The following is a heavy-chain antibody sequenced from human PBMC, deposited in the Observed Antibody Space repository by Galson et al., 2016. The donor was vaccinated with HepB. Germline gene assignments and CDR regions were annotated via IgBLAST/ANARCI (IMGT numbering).Heavy chain of an antibody. CDR3: ASAPGAFYYYYAMDV. J-gene: IGHJ6*02. V-gene: IGHV3-48*01. CDR1: GFSFSSYS. Sequence: SLRLSCAVSGFSFSSYSMNWVRQAPGRGLEWVSYISRTSQTIYYADSVKGRFTISRDNAKNSLYLQMSSLRADDTAVYYCASAPGAFYYYYAMDVWGQGTTVTVSS. CDR2: ISRTSQTI.